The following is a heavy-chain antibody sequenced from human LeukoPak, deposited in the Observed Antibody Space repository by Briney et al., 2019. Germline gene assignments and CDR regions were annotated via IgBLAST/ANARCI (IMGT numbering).Heavy chain of an antibody. J-gene: IGHJ4*02. V-gene: IGHV1-2*02. CDR2: VNTDNGDT. CDR1: GYTFTAHY. D-gene: IGHD3-22*01. CDR3: ARDYYDSRGYGSFDY. Sequence: GASVKVSCKASGYTFTAHYMHWVRQAPGQGLEWMGWVNTDNGDTNYTQNFQGRVTMTRDTSISIAYMELSRLTSDDTAVFYCARDYYDSRGYGSFDYWGQGTLVTVSS.